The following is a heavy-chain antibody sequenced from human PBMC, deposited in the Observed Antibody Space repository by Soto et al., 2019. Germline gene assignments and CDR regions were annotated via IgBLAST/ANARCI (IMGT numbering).Heavy chain of an antibody. CDR3: ARDRFKCDFWRMEPTCFGKMDV. CDR1: GYTFTGYY. CDR2: INPNSGGT. V-gene: IGHV1-2*02. D-gene: IGHD3-3*01. Sequence: GASVKVSCKASGYTFTGYYIHWVRQAPGQGLEWMGWINPNSGGTNYAQKFQGRVTMTRDTSISTACMELSRLRSDDTAVYYCARDRFKCDFWRMEPTCFGKMDVWGQGTTVTVSS. J-gene: IGHJ6*02.